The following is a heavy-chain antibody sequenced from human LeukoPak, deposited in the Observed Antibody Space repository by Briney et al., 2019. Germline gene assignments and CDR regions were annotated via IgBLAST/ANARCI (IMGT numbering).Heavy chain of an antibody. D-gene: IGHD5-12*01. CDR2: INPNSGGT. J-gene: IGHJ5*02. V-gene: IGHV1-2*02. CDR1: GDTFTGYY. CDR3: AREPLGTDSGYDCKYWFDP. Sequence: ASVKFSCKASGDTFTGYYMHWGRQAPGQGLEWMGWINPNSGGTNYAQKFQGRGTITTDTSITTAYMELSRLRSDDTAVYYCAREPLGTDSGYDCKYWFDPWGQGTLVTVSS.